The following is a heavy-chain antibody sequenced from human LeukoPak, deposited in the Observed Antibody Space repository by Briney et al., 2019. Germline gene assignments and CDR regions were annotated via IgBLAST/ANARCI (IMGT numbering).Heavy chain of an antibody. J-gene: IGHJ4*02. CDR3: ARDTYGSESYLRYFDY. CDR1: GYTFTGYY. D-gene: IGHD3-10*01. V-gene: IGHV1-2*02. CDR2: INPNSGGT. Sequence: ASVKVPCKATGYTFTGYYRHWVRQAPGQGLEWMGWINPNSGGTNYAQKFQGRVTMTGDTSISTAYMELSRLRSDDTAVYYCARDTYGSESYLRYFDYWGQGTLVTVSS.